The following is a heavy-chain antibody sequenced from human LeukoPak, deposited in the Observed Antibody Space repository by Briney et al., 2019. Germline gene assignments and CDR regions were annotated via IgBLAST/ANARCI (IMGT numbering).Heavy chain of an antibody. V-gene: IGHV3-74*01. CDR3: ARDSGSYFYY. Sequence: PGGSLRLSCAASGFTFSSYAMSWVRQAPGKGLVWVSRIHSDGSYTNYADSVKGRFNISRDNAKNTLYLQMNSLRAEDTAVYYCARDSGSYFYYWGQGTLVTVSS. CDR2: IHSDGSYT. D-gene: IGHD1-26*01. J-gene: IGHJ4*02. CDR1: GFTFSSYA.